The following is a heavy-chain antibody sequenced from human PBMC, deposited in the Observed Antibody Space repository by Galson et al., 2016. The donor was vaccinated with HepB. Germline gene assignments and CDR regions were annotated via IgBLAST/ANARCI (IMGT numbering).Heavy chain of an antibody. CDR3: ARGRYFDY. CDR2: ISFSGTTI. J-gene: IGHJ4*02. V-gene: IGHV3-48*02. CDR1: GFTFSSYS. Sequence: SLRLSCAAPGFTFSSYSMNWVRQAPGKGLEWISYISFSGTTIYYADSVKGRFTISRDNAKNSLYLQMNSLRDEDTAVFYCARGRYFDYWGQGTLVTVSS.